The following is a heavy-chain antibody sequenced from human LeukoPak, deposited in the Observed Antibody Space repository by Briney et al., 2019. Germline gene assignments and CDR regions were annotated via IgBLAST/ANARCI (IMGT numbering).Heavy chain of an antibody. J-gene: IGHJ6*02. D-gene: IGHD3-10*01. CDR2: IYYTGSV. Sequence: SQTLSLTCTVSGASISTGGFYWTWIRQPPGEGLEWIGYIYYTGSVDYDASLKSRLTISLDTSKNRFSLKLNSVTAADTAVYYCARDHSYYFGSQTSTLDVWGQGTAVTVSS. CDR3: ARDHSYYFGSQTSTLDV. V-gene: IGHV4-31*03. CDR1: GASISTGGFY.